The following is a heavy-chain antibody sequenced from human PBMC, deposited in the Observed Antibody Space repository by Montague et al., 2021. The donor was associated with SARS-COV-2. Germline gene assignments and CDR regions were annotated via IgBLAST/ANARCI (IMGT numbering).Heavy chain of an antibody. D-gene: IGHD6-13*01. Sequence: SETLSLTCTVSGGSISSSSYYWGWIRQPPGKGLEWIGSIYYSGSTYYNPSLKSRVTISVDTSKNQFSLKLSSVTAPDTAVYYCARKEMKYSSIWSTGGNWLDPWGQGTLVTVSS. CDR3: ARKEMKYSSIWSTGGNWLDP. V-gene: IGHV4-39*01. J-gene: IGHJ5*02. CDR2: IYYSGST. CDR1: GGSISSSSYY.